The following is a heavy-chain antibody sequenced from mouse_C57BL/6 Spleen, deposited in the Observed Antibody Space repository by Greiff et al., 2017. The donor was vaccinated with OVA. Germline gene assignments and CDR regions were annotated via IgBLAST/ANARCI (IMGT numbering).Heavy chain of an antibody. Sequence: EVMLVESEGGLVQPGSSMKLSCTASGFTFSDYYMAWVRQVPEKGLEWVANINYYGSSTYYLDSLKSRFIISRDNAKNILYLQMSSLKSEDTATYYCARSSTMITPYAMDYWGQGTSVTVSS. J-gene: IGHJ4*01. CDR3: ARSSTMITPYAMDY. V-gene: IGHV5-16*01. CDR1: GFTFSDYY. CDR2: INYYGSST. D-gene: IGHD2-4*01.